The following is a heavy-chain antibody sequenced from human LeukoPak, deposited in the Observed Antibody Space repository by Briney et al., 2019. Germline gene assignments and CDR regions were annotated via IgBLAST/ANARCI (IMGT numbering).Heavy chain of an antibody. V-gene: IGHV3-21*01. CDR2: ISSSSSYI. D-gene: IGHD6-13*01. J-gene: IGHJ4*02. CDR3: ARDLSSYSSSWYIRDAYLDY. Sequence: GSLRLSCAASGFTFSSYSMNWVRQAPGKGLEWVSSISSSSSYIYYADSVKGRFTISRDNAKNSLYLQINSLRAEDTAVYYCARDLSSYSSSWYIRDAYLDYWGQGTLVTVSS. CDR1: GFTFSSYS.